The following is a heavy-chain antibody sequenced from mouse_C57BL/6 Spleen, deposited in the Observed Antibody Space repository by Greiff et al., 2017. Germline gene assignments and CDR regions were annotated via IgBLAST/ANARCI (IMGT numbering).Heavy chain of an antibody. CDR3: ARYGNHLYAMGY. J-gene: IGHJ4*01. CDR2: IYPSDSET. Sequence: QVQLQQPGAELVRPGSSVKLSCKASGYTFTSFWMDWVKQRPGQGLEWIGNIYPSDSETHYNQKFKDKATLTVDKSSSTAYMQLSSLTSEDSAVYYCARYGNHLYAMGYWGQGTSVTAAS. CDR1: GYTFTSFW. V-gene: IGHV1-61*01. D-gene: IGHD2-1*01.